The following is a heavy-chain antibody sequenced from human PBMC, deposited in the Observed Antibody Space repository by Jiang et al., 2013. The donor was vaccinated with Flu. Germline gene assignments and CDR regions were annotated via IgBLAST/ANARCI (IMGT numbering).Heavy chain of an antibody. CDR3: ARFGEEGNWFDP. CDR1: GYSFTSYW. J-gene: IGHJ5*02. D-gene: IGHD3-10*01. Sequence: QLVESGAEVKKPGESLKISCKGSGYSFTSYWIGWVRQMPGKGLEWMGRIDPSDSYTNYSPSFQGHVTISADKSISTAYLQWSSLKASDTAMYYCARFGEEGNWFDPWGQGTLVTVSS. V-gene: IGHV5-10-1*01. CDR2: IDPSDSYT.